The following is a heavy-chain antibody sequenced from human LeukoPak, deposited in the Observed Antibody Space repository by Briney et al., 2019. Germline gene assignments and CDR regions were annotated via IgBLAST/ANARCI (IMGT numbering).Heavy chain of an antibody. J-gene: IGHJ3*02. CDR2: IYTSGST. V-gene: IGHV4-4*07. D-gene: IGHD6-6*01. Sequence: SETLSLTCTVSGGSISSYYWSWIRLPAGKGLEWIGRIYTSGSTNYNPSLKSRVTMSVDTSKNQFSLKLSSVTAADTAVYYCAVDSSPWAFDIWGQGTMVTVSS. CDR3: AVDSSPWAFDI. CDR1: GGSISSYY.